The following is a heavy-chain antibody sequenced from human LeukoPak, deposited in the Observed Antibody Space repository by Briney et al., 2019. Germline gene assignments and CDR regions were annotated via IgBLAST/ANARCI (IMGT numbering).Heavy chain of an antibody. Sequence: GASVKVSCKASGYTFTGYYMHWVRQAPGQGLEWMGWINPNSGGTNYAQKFQGRVTMTRDTSISTAYMELSRLRSDDTAVYYCARGRCRGGSCYPGLVDYWGQGTLVTVSS. J-gene: IGHJ4*02. D-gene: IGHD2-15*01. V-gene: IGHV1-2*02. CDR1: GYTFTGYY. CDR2: INPNSGGT. CDR3: ARGRCRGGSCYPGLVDY.